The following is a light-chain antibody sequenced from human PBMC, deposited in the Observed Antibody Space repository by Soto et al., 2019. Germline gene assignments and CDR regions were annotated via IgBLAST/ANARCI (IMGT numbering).Light chain of an antibody. CDR3: MQSTQLPPT. V-gene: IGKV2D-29*02. CDR2: EVS. Sequence: DVVMTQTPLSLSVAPGQPASISCKSSQSLLHITGETFLLWYLQKPGQSPQLLIYEVSTRVSGVQDRLSGSGSGTDLTLEIRRVETDDVGIYYCMQSTQLPPTFGQGTRLENK. CDR1: QSLLHITGETF. J-gene: IGKJ5*01.